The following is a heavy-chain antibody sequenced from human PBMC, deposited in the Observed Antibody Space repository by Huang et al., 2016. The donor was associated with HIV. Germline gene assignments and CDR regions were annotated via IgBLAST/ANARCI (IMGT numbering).Heavy chain of an antibody. V-gene: IGHV7-4-1*02. CDR3: ARVGYYYDSSGYSDY. CDR1: GYTFTSYA. CDR2: FKPNSGNP. Sequence: QVQLVQSGSELKKHGASVKVSCKVSGYTFTSYAMNWVRQAPGQGLEGMGVFKPNSGNPTYAECFTVRFVFSLDTAVSTAYLQISSLKAEDTAVYYCARVGYYYDSSGYSDYWGQGTLVTVSS. J-gene: IGHJ4*02. D-gene: IGHD3-22*01.